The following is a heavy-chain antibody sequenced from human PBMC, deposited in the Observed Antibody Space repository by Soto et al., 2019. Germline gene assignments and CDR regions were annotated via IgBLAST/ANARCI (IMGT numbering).Heavy chain of an antibody. CDR1: GFSVSTSGMC. D-gene: IGHD1-1*01. Sequence: GSGPTLVNPTQTLTLTCTVSGFSVSTSGMCVSWIRQPPGKALEWLALIDWDNNKYYSTSLKTRVTISKDTSKNQVVLTMTNVDTVDIATYYCARSTGYYYYYGVDVWGQGTTVTVSS. V-gene: IGHV2-70*13. CDR2: IDWDNNK. J-gene: IGHJ6*02. CDR3: ARSTGYYYYYGVDV.